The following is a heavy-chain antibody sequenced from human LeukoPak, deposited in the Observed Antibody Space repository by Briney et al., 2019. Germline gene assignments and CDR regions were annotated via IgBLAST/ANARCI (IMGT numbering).Heavy chain of an antibody. J-gene: IGHJ2*01. D-gene: IGHD5-12*01. V-gene: IGHV3-7*01. CDR1: GFTFSSYS. CDR2: IKQDGSEK. Sequence: PGGSLRLSCAASGFTFSSYSMNWVRQAPGKGLEWVANIKQDGSEKYYVDSVKGRFTISRDNAKNSLYLQMNSLRAEDTAVYYCARTPYDYRTATWYFDLWGRGTLVTVSS. CDR3: ARTPYDYRTATWYFDL.